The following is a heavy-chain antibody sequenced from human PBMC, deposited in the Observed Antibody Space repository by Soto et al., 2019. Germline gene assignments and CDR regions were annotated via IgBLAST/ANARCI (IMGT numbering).Heavy chain of an antibody. CDR3: ARRGYYYDSSGYFIEYYFDY. CDR1: GGTFSSYA. D-gene: IGHD3-22*01. V-gene: IGHV1-69*01. Sequence: QVQLVQSGAEVQKPGSSVKVSCKASGGTFSSYAISWVRQAPGQGLEWMGGIIPIFGTANYAQKFQGRVTITADESTSTAYMELSSLRSEDTAVYYCARRGYYYDSSGYFIEYYFDYWGQGTLVTVSS. J-gene: IGHJ4*02. CDR2: IIPIFGTA.